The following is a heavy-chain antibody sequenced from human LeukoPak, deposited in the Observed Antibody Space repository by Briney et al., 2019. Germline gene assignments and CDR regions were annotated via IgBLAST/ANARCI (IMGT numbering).Heavy chain of an antibody. CDR3: ARVCSSTSCYSIYYYYGMDV. CDR1: AFTFSDYY. D-gene: IGHD2-2*02. J-gene: IGHJ6*02. V-gene: IGHV3-11*01. CDR2: IITSGSTI. Sequence: PGGSLRLSCAASAFTFSDYYMSWIRQAQGKGLEWVSYIITSGSTIYYAGSVKGRFTISRDNAKNSLYLQMNSLRAEDTAVYYCARVCSSTSCYSIYYYYGMDVWGQGTTVTVSS.